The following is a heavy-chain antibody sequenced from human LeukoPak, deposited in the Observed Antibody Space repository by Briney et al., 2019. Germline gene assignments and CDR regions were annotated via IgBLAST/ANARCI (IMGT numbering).Heavy chain of an antibody. CDR3: VRHLAAGRPAFDI. J-gene: IGHJ3*02. V-gene: IGHV4-59*08. CDR1: GGSINSYY. Sequence: SETLSLTCTVSGGSINSYYWSWIRQPPGKGLEWIGYIYYSGSTNYNPSLKSRVTISVDTSNNKFSLKLTSLTAADTAVYYCVRHLAAGRPAFDIWGQGTMVTVSS. D-gene: IGHD2-15*01. CDR2: IYYSGST.